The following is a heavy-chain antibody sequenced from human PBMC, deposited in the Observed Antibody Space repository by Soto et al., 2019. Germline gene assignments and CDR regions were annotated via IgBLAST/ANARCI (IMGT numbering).Heavy chain of an antibody. Sequence: GGSLRLSCAASGFTFSSYAMSWVRQAPGKGLEWVSAISGSGGSTYYADSVKGRFTISRDNSKNTLYLQMNSLRGEDTAVYYCAKDRMPVSGSSFDFWGQGILVTVSS. D-gene: IGHD6-19*01. CDR2: ISGSGGST. J-gene: IGHJ4*02. CDR1: GFTFSSYA. V-gene: IGHV3-23*01. CDR3: AKDRMPVSGSSFDF.